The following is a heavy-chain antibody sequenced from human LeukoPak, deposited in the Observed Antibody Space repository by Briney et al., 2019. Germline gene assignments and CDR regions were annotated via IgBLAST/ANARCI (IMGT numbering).Heavy chain of an antibody. J-gene: IGHJ4*02. CDR2: IIPIFGTA. CDR3: ARDIRSNYLDY. D-gene: IGHD3-3*02. CDR1: GGTFSSYA. Sequence: ASEKVSCKASGGTFSSYAISWVRQAPGQGLEWMGGIIPIFGTANYAQKFQGRVTITADESTSTAYMELSSLRSEDTAVYYCARDIRSNYLDYWGQGTLVTVSS. V-gene: IGHV1-69*13.